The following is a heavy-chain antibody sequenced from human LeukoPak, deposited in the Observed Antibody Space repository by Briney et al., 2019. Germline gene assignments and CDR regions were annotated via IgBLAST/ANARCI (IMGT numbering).Heavy chain of an antibody. CDR1: GFTFSSYS. D-gene: IGHD3-10*01. V-gene: IGHV3-21*01. Sequence: GGSLRLSCAASGFTFSSYSMNWVRQAPGKGLEWVSSISSSSSYIYYADSVKGRFTISRDNAKNSLYLQMNSLRAEVTALYYCASVDYYGSGNYYNDVGYWGQGTLVTVSS. J-gene: IGHJ4*02. CDR2: ISSSSSYI. CDR3: ASVDYYGSGNYYNDVGY.